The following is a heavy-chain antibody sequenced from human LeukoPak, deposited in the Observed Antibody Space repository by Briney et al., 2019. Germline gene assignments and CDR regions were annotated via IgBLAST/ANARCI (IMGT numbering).Heavy chain of an antibody. Sequence: GRSLRLSCAASGFTFSSYGMHWVRQAPGKGLEWVAVISYDGSNKYYADSVNGRFTISRDNAKSSLYLQMNSLRAEDTAVYYCARAWLTGGSYHAMDVWGQGTTVTVSS. D-gene: IGHD3-16*02. J-gene: IGHJ6*02. CDR1: GFTFSSYG. V-gene: IGHV3-30*03. CDR2: ISYDGSNK. CDR3: ARAWLTGGSYHAMDV.